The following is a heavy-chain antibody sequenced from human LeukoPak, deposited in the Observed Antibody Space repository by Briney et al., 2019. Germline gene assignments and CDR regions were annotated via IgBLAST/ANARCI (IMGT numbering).Heavy chain of an antibody. Sequence: PGGSLRLSCAASGFTVSSNYMSWVRQAPGKGLEWVSVIYSGGCTYYADSVKGRFTISRDNSKNTLYLQMNSLRAEDTAVYYCARAGPFYDYVWGSYRPDAFDIWGQGTMVTVSS. D-gene: IGHD3-16*02. CDR1: GFTVSSNY. V-gene: IGHV3-66*01. J-gene: IGHJ3*02. CDR3: ARAGPFYDYVWGSYRPDAFDI. CDR2: IYSGGCT.